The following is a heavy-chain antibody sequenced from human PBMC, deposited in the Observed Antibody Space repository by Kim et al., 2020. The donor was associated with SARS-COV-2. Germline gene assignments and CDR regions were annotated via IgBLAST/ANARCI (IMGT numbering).Heavy chain of an antibody. CDR1: GFTFNTYG. J-gene: IGHJ4*02. CDR3: AKSFSGSYFGYDY. CDR2: ISSEGSNK. D-gene: IGHD1-26*01. Sequence: GGSLRLSCAASGFTFNTYGMHWVRQAPGKGLEWVAVISSEGSNKYYADSVKGRFTISRDNSKNTLYLQMNSLRIEDTAVYYCAKSFSGSYFGYDYWGQGTLVTVSS. V-gene: IGHV3-30*18.